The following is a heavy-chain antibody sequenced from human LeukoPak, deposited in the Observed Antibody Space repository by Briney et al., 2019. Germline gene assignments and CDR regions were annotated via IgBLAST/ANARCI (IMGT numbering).Heavy chain of an antibody. Sequence: GGSLRLSCAASGFTFSSYAMSWVRQAPGKGLEWVSAISGSGGSTYYADSVKGQFTISRDNSKNTRYLQRNSLRAEDTAVYYCAKGSAWYLDYWGQGTLVTVSS. J-gene: IGHJ4*02. V-gene: IGHV3-23*01. CDR3: AKGSAWYLDY. CDR2: ISGSGGST. D-gene: IGHD3-3*01. CDR1: GFTFSSYA.